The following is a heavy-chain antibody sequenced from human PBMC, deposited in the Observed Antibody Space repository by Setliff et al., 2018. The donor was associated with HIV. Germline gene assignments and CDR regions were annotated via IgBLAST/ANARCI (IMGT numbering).Heavy chain of an antibody. CDR1: GGTFSSYA. V-gene: IGHV1-69*13. CDR2: IIPIFGTA. J-gene: IGHJ4*02. CDR3: ARDPSKAARPWGYSDY. D-gene: IGHD6-6*01. Sequence: SVMVSCKASGGTFSSYAITWVRQAPGQGLEWMGGIIPIFGTANYAQKFQGRVTITADESTSTAYMELSSLRSEDTAVYYCARDPSKAARPWGYSDYWGQGTLVTVSS.